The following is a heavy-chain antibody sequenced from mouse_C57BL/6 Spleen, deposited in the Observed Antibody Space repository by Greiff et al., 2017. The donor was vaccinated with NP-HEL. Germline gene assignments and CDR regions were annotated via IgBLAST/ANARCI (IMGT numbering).Heavy chain of an antibody. CDR2: IDPETGGT. Sequence: VQLQQSGAELVRPGASVPLSCKASGYTFTDYEMHWVKQTPVHGLEWIGAIDPETGGTAYNQKFKGKATLTADKSSSTAYMELRSLTSEDSAVYYGTRGLITTVRYFDYWGQGTTLTVSS. V-gene: IGHV1-15*01. D-gene: IGHD1-1*01. CDR3: TRGLITTVRYFDY. J-gene: IGHJ2*01. CDR1: GYTFTDYE.